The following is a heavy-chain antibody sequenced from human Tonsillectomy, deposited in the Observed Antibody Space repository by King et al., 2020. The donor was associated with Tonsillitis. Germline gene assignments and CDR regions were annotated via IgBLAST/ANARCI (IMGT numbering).Heavy chain of an antibody. V-gene: IGHV3-23*04. J-gene: IGHJ3*02. CDR1: GFTFSGYA. Sequence: VQLVESGGGLVQPGGSLRLSCAASGFTFSGYAMSWVRQAPGQGLEWVSSISGSGGSTYYADSVKDRFTISRDNSKNRMYLQMNSLRAEDTAVYYCAKGGYCSSTSCPMDIWGQGTMVTVSS. D-gene: IGHD2-2*01. CDR3: AKGGYCSSTSCPMDI. CDR2: ISGSGGST.